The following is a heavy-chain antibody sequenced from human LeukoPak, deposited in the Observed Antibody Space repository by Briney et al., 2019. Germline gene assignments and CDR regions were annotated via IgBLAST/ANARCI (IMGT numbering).Heavy chain of an antibody. Sequence: ASVKVSCKASGGTFSSYVISWVRQAPGQGLEWMGGIIPIFGTANYAQKFQGRVTITADESTNTAYMELSSLRSEDTAVYYCASRLERYCSGGSCYPEDYWGQGTLVTVSS. J-gene: IGHJ4*02. CDR1: GGTFSSYV. CDR3: ASRLERYCSGGSCYPEDY. V-gene: IGHV1-69*13. CDR2: IIPIFGTA. D-gene: IGHD2-15*01.